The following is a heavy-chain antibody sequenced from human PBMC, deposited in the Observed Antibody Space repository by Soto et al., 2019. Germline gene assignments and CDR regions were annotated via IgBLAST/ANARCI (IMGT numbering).Heavy chain of an antibody. Sequence: GGSLRLSCATSGFTFSSYAMSWVRQAPGKGLEWVSAISGSGGSTYYADSVKGRFTISRDNSKNTLYLQMNSLRAEDTAVYYCAKAHYDFWSGYCNFDYWGQGTLVTVSS. CDR1: GFTFSSYA. V-gene: IGHV3-23*01. J-gene: IGHJ4*02. CDR2: ISGSGGST. D-gene: IGHD3-3*01. CDR3: AKAHYDFWSGYCNFDY.